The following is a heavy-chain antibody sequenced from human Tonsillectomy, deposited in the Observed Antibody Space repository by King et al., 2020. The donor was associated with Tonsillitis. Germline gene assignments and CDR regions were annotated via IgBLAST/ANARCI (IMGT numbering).Heavy chain of an antibody. D-gene: IGHD1-26*01. CDR1: GGSISRSNW. J-gene: IGHJ5*02. CDR2: IYHSGRT. V-gene: IGHV4-4*02. CDR3: AHSPDGMGATSPP. Sequence: QLQESGPGLVKPSGTLSLTCAVSGGSISRSNWWSWVRQPPGKGLEWIGEIYHSGRTNYNPPLKSRVTIPVDKSKNQFSLKLSSVTAADTAVYYCAHSPDGMGATSPPWGQGTLVTVSS.